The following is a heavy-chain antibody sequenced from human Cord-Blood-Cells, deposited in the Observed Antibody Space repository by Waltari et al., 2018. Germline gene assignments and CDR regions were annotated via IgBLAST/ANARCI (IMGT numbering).Heavy chain of an antibody. CDR3: ATLLGYCSGGSCYYYFDY. CDR2: NYPGDSDT. D-gene: IGHD2-15*01. J-gene: IGHJ4*02. V-gene: IGHV5-51*01. CDR1: GYSFTRYW. Sequence: EVQLVQSGAEVKKPGVALKISCKGPGYSFTRYWIGWVRQMTGEGLEWMGINYPGDSDTRYSPSFQGQVTISADKSISTAYLQWSSLKASDTAMYYCATLLGYCSGGSCYYYFDYWGQGTLVTVSS.